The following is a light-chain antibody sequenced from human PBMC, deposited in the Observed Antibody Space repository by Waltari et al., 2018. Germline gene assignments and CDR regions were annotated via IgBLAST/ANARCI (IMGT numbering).Light chain of an antibody. V-gene: IGKV1-39*01. CDR3: QQSYSTPPT. Sequence: DIQMTQSPSSLSAYVGDRVTITCRASQSISSDLTWYQQKPGKAPKLLISGTSNLQSGVPSGFSGSGSGTDFTLTINSLQPLDSATYYCQQSYSTPPTFGGGPRWRS. CDR1: QSISSD. CDR2: GTS. J-gene: IGKJ4*01.